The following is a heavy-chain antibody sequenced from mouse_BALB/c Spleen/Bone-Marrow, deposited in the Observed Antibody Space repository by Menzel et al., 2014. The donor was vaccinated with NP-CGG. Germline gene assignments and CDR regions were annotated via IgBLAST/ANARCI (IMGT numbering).Heavy chain of an antibody. CDR2: IDPANGNA. Sequence: DVKLVESGAELVKPGASVKLSCTASGFNIKDTYMHWGKQRPEQGLEWIGRIDPANGNAKYDPKFQGKATITADTSSNTAYLQLSSLTSEDTAVYYCARYRLGTYFDFWGQGTTLTVSS. D-gene: IGHD2-14*01. CDR1: GFNIKDTY. J-gene: IGHJ2*01. V-gene: IGHV14-3*02. CDR3: ARYRLGTYFDF.